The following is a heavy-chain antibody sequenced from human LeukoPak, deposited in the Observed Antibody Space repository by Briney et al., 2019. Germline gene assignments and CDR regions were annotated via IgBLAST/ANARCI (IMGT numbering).Heavy chain of an antibody. CDR1: GGSISSYY. V-gene: IGHV4-59*01. CDR3: ARVLGVGAKTFDY. J-gene: IGHJ4*02. Sequence: ASETLSLTCTVSGGSISSYYWSWIRQPPGKGLEWTGYIHYSGSTNNNPSLKSRVTISVDTSKNQFSLKLSSVTAADTAVYYCARVLGVGAKTFDYWGQGTLVTVSS. CDR2: IHYSGST. D-gene: IGHD1-26*01.